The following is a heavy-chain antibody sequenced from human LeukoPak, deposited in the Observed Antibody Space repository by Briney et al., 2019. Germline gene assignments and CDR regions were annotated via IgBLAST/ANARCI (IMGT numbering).Heavy chain of an antibody. J-gene: IGHJ6*03. Sequence: SETLSLTCTVSGGSINGYYWSWIRQSPGKGLESLGYIYYSGSTNYNPSLKSRVTISVDTSKNQFSLKLSSVTAADTAVYYCARASRGVAVYYYYYYMDVWGKGTTVTVSS. CDR1: GGSINGYY. D-gene: IGHD6-19*01. CDR2: IYYSGST. CDR3: ARASRGVAVYYYYYYMDV. V-gene: IGHV4-59*01.